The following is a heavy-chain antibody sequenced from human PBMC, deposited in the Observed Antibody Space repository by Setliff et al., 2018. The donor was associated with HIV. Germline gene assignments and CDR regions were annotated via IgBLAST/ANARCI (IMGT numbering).Heavy chain of an antibody. V-gene: IGHV3-30*04. CDR3: ARDDYDISTGYYPD. J-gene: IGHJ4*02. CDR1: GFTFGDYA. CDR2: ISYDGSYK. D-gene: IGHD3-9*01. Sequence: GGSLRLSCAASGFTFGDYAIHWVRQAPGKGLEWVAVISYDGSYKNYAESVKGRFTISRDNSKNTLYVQMNSLRADDTAVYYCARDDYDISTGYYPDWGQGTLVTVSS.